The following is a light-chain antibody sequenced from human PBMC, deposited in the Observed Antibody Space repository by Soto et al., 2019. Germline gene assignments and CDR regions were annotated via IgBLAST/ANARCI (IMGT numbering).Light chain of an antibody. CDR1: STDVGGYTY. Sequence: QSALTQPASVSGSPGQSITFPCTGTSTDVGGYTYVSWYQQHPGKAPKLMIYDVSNRPSGVSNRFSGSKSGNTASLTISGLQAEDEADYYCSSYTSSSTLVVFGGGTKVTVL. J-gene: IGLJ2*01. V-gene: IGLV2-14*01. CDR3: SSYTSSSTLVV. CDR2: DVS.